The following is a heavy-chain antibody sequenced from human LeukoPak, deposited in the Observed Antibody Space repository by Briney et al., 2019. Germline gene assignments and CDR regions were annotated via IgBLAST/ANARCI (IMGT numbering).Heavy chain of an antibody. CDR2: IDSSGAYT. J-gene: IGHJ6*02. CDR3: ARGGSLDV. CDR1: GFTFKNYA. Sequence: GGSLRLSCVASGFTFKNYAMSWVRQAPGKGLEWVSAIDSSGAYTYYADSVRGRFIISRDNSKNSMYLQMNSLRAEDTAIYYCARGGSLDVWGQGATVTVSS. D-gene: IGHD2-15*01. V-gene: IGHV3-23*01.